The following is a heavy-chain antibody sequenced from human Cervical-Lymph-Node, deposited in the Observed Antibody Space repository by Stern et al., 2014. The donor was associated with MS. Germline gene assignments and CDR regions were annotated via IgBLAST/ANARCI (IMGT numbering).Heavy chain of an antibody. D-gene: IGHD2-15*01. CDR3: TTSYCSGGSCSGY. Sequence: EVQLVESGGGLIKPGGSLRVSCAASGFPFSRAWMSWVRQAPGKGLEFVGRIRANTDGGTSDHAAPVKGRFTISRDDSRNTLYLHMNSLKTEDTGVYYCTTSYCSGGSCSGYWGQGTLVTVSS. J-gene: IGHJ4*02. CDR1: GFPFSRAW. V-gene: IGHV3-15*01. CDR2: IRANTDGGTS.